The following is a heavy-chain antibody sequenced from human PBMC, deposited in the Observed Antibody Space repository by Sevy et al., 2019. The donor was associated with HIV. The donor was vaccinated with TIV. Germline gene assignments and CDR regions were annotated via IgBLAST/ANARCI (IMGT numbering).Heavy chain of an antibody. CDR1: GYTFTSYG. CDR3: ARGDIVVVPAASHYYYYGMDV. D-gene: IGHD2-2*01. V-gene: IGHV1-18*01. Sequence: ASVKVSCKASGYTFTSYGISWVRQAPGQGLEWMGWISAYNGNTNYAQKLQGRVTMTTDTSTSTAYMELRSLRSDDTAVYYCARGDIVVVPAASHYYYYGMDVLGQGTSVTVSS. J-gene: IGHJ6*02. CDR2: ISAYNGNT.